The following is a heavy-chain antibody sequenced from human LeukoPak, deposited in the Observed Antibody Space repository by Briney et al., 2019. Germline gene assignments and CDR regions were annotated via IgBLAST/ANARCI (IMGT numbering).Heavy chain of an antibody. D-gene: IGHD2-15*01. J-gene: IGHJ6*02. CDR1: GYTFTGYY. CDR3: ARLMKKGYCSGGSCYSAKNLYYYYGMDV. Sequence: ASVKVSCKASGYTFTGYYMHWVRQAPGQGLEWMGWINPNSGGTNYAQKFQGRVTMTRDTYISTAYMELSRLRSDDTAVYYCARLMKKGYCSGGSCYSAKNLYYYYGMDVWGQGTTVTVSS. CDR2: INPNSGGT. V-gene: IGHV1-2*02.